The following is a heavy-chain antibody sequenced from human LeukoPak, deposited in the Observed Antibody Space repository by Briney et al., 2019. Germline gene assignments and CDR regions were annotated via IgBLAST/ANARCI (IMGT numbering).Heavy chain of an antibody. CDR3: ARLLGSYFDY. D-gene: IGHD2-15*01. CDR1: GYTFTSYY. CDR2: INPSGGST. Sequence: ASVKVSCKASGYTFTSYYMHWVRQAPGQGLEWMGIINPSGGSTSYAQKFQGRVTMTRDMSTGTVYMELSSLRSEDTAVYYCARLLGSYFDYWGQGTLVTVSS. J-gene: IGHJ4*02. V-gene: IGHV1-46*01.